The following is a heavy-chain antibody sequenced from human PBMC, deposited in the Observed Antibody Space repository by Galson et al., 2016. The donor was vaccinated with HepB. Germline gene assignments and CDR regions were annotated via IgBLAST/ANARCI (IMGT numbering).Heavy chain of an antibody. CDR1: GFIFSDYY. Sequence: SLRLSCAASGFIFSDYYMNWIRQAPGKGLEWLSCISSSGSYTAYGDSVKGRFTISRDNAKNSLSLQMNSLRAEDTAVYYCARVGLDGPASDYWGQGTLVSVSS. J-gene: IGHJ4*02. V-gene: IGHV3-11*05. CDR3: ARVGLDGPASDY. CDR2: ISSSGSYT. D-gene: IGHD3-16*01.